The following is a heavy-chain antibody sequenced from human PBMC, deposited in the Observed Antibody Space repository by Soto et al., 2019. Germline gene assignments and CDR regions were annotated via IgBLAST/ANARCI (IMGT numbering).Heavy chain of an antibody. J-gene: IGHJ4*02. CDR2: INHSGST. CDR1: GGSFSGYY. Sequence: PSETLSLTCAVYGGSFSGYYWSWIRQPPGKGLEWIGEINHSGSTNYNPSLKSRVTISVDTSKNQFSLKLSSVTAADTAVYYCASPVIEYSSSSGLWGQGTLVTVSS. D-gene: IGHD6-6*01. V-gene: IGHV4-34*01. CDR3: ASPVIEYSSSSGL.